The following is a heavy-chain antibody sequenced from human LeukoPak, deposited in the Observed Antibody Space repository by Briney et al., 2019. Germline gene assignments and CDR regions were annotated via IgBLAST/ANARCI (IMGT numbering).Heavy chain of an antibody. CDR3: ARSIYYYYYMDV. CDR1: GFTFSSYA. V-gene: IGHV3-48*04. D-gene: IGHD6-6*01. J-gene: IGHJ6*03. Sequence: GGSLRLSCAASGFTFSSYAMSWVRQAPGKGLEWVSYISSSGSTIYYADSVKGRFTISRDNAKNSLYPQMNSLRAEDTAVYYCARSIYYYYYMDVWGKGTTVTISS. CDR2: ISSSGSTI.